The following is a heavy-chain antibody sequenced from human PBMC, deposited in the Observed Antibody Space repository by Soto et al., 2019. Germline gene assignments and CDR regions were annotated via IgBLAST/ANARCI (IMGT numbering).Heavy chain of an antibody. CDR3: ARDRRVVVTYYDGMDV. CDR1: GFTFSSYA. Sequence: QVQLVESGGGVVQPGRSLRLSCAASGFTFSSYAMHWVRQAPGKGLEWVAVISYDGSNKYYADSVKGRFTISRDNSKNPLYLQMNSLRAEDTAVYYCARDRRVVVTYYDGMDVWGQGTTVTVSS. D-gene: IGHD2-21*02. J-gene: IGHJ6*02. CDR2: ISYDGSNK. V-gene: IGHV3-30-3*01.